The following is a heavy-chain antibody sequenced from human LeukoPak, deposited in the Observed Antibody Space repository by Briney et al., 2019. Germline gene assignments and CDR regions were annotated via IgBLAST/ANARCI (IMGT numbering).Heavy chain of an antibody. Sequence: ASETLSLTCGVSGYSISRGYYWAWIRQPPGKGLEWIGTIYHTGRTYYTPSLGSRVTISVDTSKNEFSLNLNSVTAADTAVYYCARAGWIITSGIDYWGQGALVTVSS. CDR3: ARAGWIITSGIDY. V-gene: IGHV4-38-2*01. CDR2: IYHTGRT. J-gene: IGHJ4*02. D-gene: IGHD3-10*01. CDR1: GYSISRGYY.